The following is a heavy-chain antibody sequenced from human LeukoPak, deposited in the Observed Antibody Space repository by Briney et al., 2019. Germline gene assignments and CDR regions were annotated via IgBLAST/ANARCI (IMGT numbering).Heavy chain of an antibody. Sequence: PGRSLRLSCAASGFTFSSFGMHWVRQAPGKGLEWVALISYDGSHKSYADSVKGRFTISRDNSENTLYLQMNSLRSEDTAVYYCAKYRVRGSGSYVDFDYWGQGTLVPVSS. J-gene: IGHJ4*02. V-gene: IGHV3-30*18. CDR1: GFTFSSFG. CDR2: ISYDGSHK. D-gene: IGHD3-10*01. CDR3: AKYRVRGSGSYVDFDY.